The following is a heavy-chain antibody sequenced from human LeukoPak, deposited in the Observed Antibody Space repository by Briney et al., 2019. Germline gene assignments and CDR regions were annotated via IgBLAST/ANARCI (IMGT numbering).Heavy chain of an antibody. CDR1: GFTFDDYG. V-gene: IGHV3-20*04. CDR2: INWIGGST. D-gene: IGHD4-23*01. CDR3: ARDSPDYGGNGIDY. J-gene: IGHJ4*02. Sequence: GGSLRLSCAASGFTFDDYGMSWVRQAPGKGLEWVSGINWIGGSTGYADSVKGGFTISRNNAKNFLYLQMNSRRAEDTALDYCARDSPDYGGNGIDYWGQGTLVTVSS.